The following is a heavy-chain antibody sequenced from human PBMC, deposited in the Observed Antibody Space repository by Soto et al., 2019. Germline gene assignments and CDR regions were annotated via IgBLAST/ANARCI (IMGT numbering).Heavy chain of an antibody. CDR3: ATLAAGTYNWFDP. J-gene: IGHJ5*02. CDR1: GYTLTELS. V-gene: IGHV1-24*01. D-gene: IGHD6-13*01. Sequence: ASVKVSCKVSGYTLTELSMHWVRQAPGKGLEWKGGFDPEDGEKIYAQKFQVRVTMTEDTSTDTAYMELSSLRSEDTAVYYCATLAAGTYNWFDPWGQGTLVTVSS. CDR2: FDPEDGEK.